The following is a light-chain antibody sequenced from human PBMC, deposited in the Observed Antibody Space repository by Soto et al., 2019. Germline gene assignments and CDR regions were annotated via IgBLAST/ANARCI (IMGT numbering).Light chain of an antibody. J-gene: IGKJ2*01. CDR3: QQYDSYPYT. Sequence: DIQMTQSPSTLSTSVGDRVTITCRASQSINTWLAWYQQKPGKAPKFLIYDASSLESGVPSRLSGSGSGTEFTLTISRLQPDDFSTYYCQQYDSYPYTFGQGTKLEIK. CDR2: DAS. CDR1: QSINTW. V-gene: IGKV1-5*01.